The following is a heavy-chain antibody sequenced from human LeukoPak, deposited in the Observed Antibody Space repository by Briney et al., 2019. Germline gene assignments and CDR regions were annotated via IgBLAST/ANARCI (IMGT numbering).Heavy chain of an antibody. D-gene: IGHD5-18*01. Sequence: GGSLRLSCAASGFTFSRHSMNWVRQAPGKGLEWVSSISSSSIYIYYADSVKGRFTISRDNAKNSLYLQMNSLRAEDTAVYYCARGGDNYGYNFDYWGQGTLVTVSS. CDR2: ISSSSIYI. CDR3: ARGGDNYGYNFDY. CDR1: GFTFSRHS. J-gene: IGHJ4*02. V-gene: IGHV3-21*01.